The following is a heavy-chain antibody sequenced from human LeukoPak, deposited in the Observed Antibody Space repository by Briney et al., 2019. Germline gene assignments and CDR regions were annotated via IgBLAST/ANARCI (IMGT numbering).Heavy chain of an antibody. CDR1: GFTFSSYG. Sequence: GGSLRLSCAASGFTFSSYGMHWVRQAQGKGLEWVAFIRYDGSNKYYADSVKGRFTISRDNSKNTLYLQMNSLRAEDTAVYYCAKGCSTSCIVPFQHWGQGTLVTVSS. CDR2: IRYDGSNK. CDR3: AKGCSTSCIVPFQH. V-gene: IGHV3-30*02. D-gene: IGHD2-2*01. J-gene: IGHJ1*01.